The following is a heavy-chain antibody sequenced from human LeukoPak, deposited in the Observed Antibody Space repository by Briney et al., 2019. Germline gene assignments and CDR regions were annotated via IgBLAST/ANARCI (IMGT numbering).Heavy chain of an antibody. CDR2: ISGSGGST. CDR3: AKGGPDFWSGYYLEGDY. CDR1: GFTFSSYA. J-gene: IGHJ4*02. D-gene: IGHD3-3*01. Sequence: GGSLRLSCAASGFTFSSYAMSWVRQAPGKGLEWVSAISGSGGSTYYADSVKGRFTISRDNSKNTLYLQMNSLRAEDTAVYYCAKGGPDFWSGYYLEGDYWGQGTLVTVSS. V-gene: IGHV3-23*01.